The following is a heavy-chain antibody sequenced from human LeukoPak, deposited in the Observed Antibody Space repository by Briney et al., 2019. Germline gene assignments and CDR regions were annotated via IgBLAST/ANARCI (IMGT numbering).Heavy chain of an antibody. V-gene: IGHV1-18*04. D-gene: IGHD6-19*01. Sequence: GASVKVSCKASSYIFTTYGISWVRQAPGQGLECMGWINTYNGNTNYAQKLQGRVTMTTDTSTSTAYMDLRSLRSDDTAVYYCARQAGGYSSGWYQFHFDYWGQGTLVTVSS. CDR1: SYIFTTYG. J-gene: IGHJ4*02. CDR2: INTYNGNT. CDR3: ARQAGGYSSGWYQFHFDY.